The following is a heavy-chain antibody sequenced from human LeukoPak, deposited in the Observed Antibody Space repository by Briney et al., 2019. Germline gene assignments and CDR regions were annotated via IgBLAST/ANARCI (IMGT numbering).Heavy chain of an antibody. D-gene: IGHD2-2*01. CDR3: ARSSPIVVVPAGQEGNWFNP. CDR1: GGTFSSYT. Sequence: SVKVSCKASGGTFSSYTISWVRQAPGQGLEWTGRIIPSLGIANYAQKSQGRVTITADKSTSTAYMELSSLRSEDTAVYYCARSSPIVVVPAGQEGNWFNPWGQGTLVTVSS. CDR2: IIPSLGIA. J-gene: IGHJ5*02. V-gene: IGHV1-69*02.